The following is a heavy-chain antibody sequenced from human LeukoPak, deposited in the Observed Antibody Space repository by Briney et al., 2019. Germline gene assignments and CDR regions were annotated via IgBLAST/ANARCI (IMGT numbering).Heavy chain of an antibody. CDR2: LYSGRTT. CDR3: VRHDGRGGNTMGALDS. D-gene: IGHD3-3*01. CDR1: GDSFTSSNHH. V-gene: IGHV4-39*01. J-gene: IGHJ4*02. Sequence: PSETLSLTCTVSGDSFTSSNHHWGWIRQSPGKGLEWIGSLYSGRTTYYNPTLNSRVTISLVTSKNQFSLQLNSVTAADTAIYYCVRHDGRGGNTMGALDSWGQGSLVTVSS.